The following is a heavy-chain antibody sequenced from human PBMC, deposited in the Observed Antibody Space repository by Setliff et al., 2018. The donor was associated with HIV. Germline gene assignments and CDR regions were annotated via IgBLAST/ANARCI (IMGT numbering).Heavy chain of an antibody. D-gene: IGHD6-19*01. Sequence: SETLSLTCTVSGGSISSYYWAWIRQPPGKGLEWIGNIYYSGSTNYNPSLRSRVTISVDTSKNQFSLKLSSVTAADTAVYYCARHVGGWGMDVWGKGITVTVSS. J-gene: IGHJ6*03. CDR3: ARHVGGWGMDV. CDR2: IYYSGST. CDR1: GGSISSYY. V-gene: IGHV4-59*01.